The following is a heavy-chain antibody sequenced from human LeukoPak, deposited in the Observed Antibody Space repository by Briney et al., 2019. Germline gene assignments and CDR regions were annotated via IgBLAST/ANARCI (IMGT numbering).Heavy chain of an antibody. J-gene: IGHJ4*02. CDR3: ARAGSHWHYVY. D-gene: IGHD3-10*01. V-gene: IGHV3-7*01. CDR1: GFTFSGFS. Sequence: GGSLRLPCAASGFTFSGFSMSWVRQSPTKGLEWVANIKQDGGEKYYVDSVKGRFTISRDNAKNSLSLQMNNLRVEDTAVYYCARAGSHWHYVYWGQGTVVTVSS. CDR2: IKQDGGEK.